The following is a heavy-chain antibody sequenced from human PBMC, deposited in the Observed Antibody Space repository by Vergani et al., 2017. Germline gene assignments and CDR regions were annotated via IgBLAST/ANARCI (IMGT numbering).Heavy chain of an antibody. CDR1: GGSISSSSYY. CDR2: IYYSGST. V-gene: IGHV4-39*07. Sequence: QLQLQESGPGLVKPSETLSLTCTVSGGSISSSSYYWGWIRQPPGKGLEWIGSIYYSGSTYYNPSLKSRVTISVDTSKNQFSLKLSSVTAADTAVYYCASPRMYYYDSSGYYPNDAFDIWGQGTMVTVSS. CDR3: ASPRMYYYDSSGYYPNDAFDI. D-gene: IGHD3-22*01. J-gene: IGHJ3*02.